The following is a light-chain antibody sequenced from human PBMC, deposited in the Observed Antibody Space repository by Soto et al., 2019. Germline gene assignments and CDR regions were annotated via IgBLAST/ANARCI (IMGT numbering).Light chain of an antibody. V-gene: IGLV1-44*01. CDR3: AVWDDSLKGVF. CDR2: RNS. Sequence: QSVLTQPPSSSGTPGQRVTMSCSGSTSNIGSNSVNWYQQLPGAAPKLLIFRNSQRPSGVPDRFSGSKSGTSASLAISGLQSEDEADYYCAVWDDSLKGVFFGGGTQLTVL. CDR1: TSNIGSNS. J-gene: IGLJ2*01.